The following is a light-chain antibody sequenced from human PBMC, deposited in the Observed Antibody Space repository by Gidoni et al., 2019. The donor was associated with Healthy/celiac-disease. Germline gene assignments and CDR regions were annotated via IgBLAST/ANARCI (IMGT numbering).Light chain of an antibody. J-gene: IGLJ3*02. CDR1: SSDVGSYNL. CDR2: DVS. CDR3: CSYAGSSTSWV. V-gene: IGLV2-23*02. Sequence: QSALNQPASVSGSPGQSITISCTGTSSDVGSYNLVSWYQQPPGEAPKLMIYDVSTRPSAFSNRFSGSKSGNTASLTISGLQAEDEADYYCCSYAGSSTSWVFGGGTNLTVL.